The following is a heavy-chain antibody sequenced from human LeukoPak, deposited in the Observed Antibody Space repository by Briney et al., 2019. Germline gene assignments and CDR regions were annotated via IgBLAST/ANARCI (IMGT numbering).Heavy chain of an antibody. J-gene: IGHJ5*02. CDR2: INPQSGGT. D-gene: IGHD6-25*01. Sequence: GASVKDSCKASGYTFTDYYIQWVRQAPGQGPEWMGWINPQSGGTIYAQKFQGRVTMTRETSISTAYMELSRLKSDDTAVFYCARGSDWYDAWGQGTLSPSPQ. V-gene: IGHV1-2*02. CDR3: ARGSDWYDA. CDR1: GYTFTDYY.